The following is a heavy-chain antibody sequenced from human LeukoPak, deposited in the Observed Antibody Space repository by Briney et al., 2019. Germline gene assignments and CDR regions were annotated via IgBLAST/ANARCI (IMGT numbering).Heavy chain of an antibody. CDR1: GGSISSYY. D-gene: IGHD3-3*02. Sequence: PSETLSLTCTVSGGSISSYYWSWIRQPPGKGLEWIGYIFYSGSTNYNPSLKSRVTISVDTSKNQFSLKLSSVTAADTAVYYCARGHFWSGYRSPDAFHIRGQGTMVTVSS. CDR2: IFYSGST. V-gene: IGHV4-59*01. CDR3: ARGHFWSGYRSPDAFHI. J-gene: IGHJ3*02.